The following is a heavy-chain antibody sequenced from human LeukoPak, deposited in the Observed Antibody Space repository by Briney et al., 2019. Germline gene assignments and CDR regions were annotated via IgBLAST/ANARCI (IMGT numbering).Heavy chain of an antibody. Sequence: GASVKVFCKVSGYTLTELSMHWVRQAPGKGLEWMGGFDPEDGETIYAQKFQGRVTMTEDTSTDTAYMELSSLRSEDTAVYYCATKITMVVYSFDYWGQGTLVTVSS. CDR2: FDPEDGET. J-gene: IGHJ4*02. V-gene: IGHV1-24*01. CDR3: ATKITMVVYSFDY. D-gene: IGHD3-10*01. CDR1: GYTLTELS.